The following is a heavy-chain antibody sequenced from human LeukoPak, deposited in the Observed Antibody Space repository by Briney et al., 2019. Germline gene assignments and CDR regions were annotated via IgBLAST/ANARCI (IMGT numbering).Heavy chain of an antibody. CDR1: GFTFSSYW. J-gene: IGHJ4*02. Sequence: QPGGSLRLSCTASGFTFSSYWMHWVRQAPGKGLVWVSRIRSGGSGTTYADSVKGRFTISRDNAKSTLYLQMNSLRAEDTAVYYCASPTPTQEMATRPLDYWGQGTLVAVSS. V-gene: IGHV3-74*03. CDR3: ASPTPTQEMATRPLDY. D-gene: IGHD5-24*01. CDR2: IRSGGSGT.